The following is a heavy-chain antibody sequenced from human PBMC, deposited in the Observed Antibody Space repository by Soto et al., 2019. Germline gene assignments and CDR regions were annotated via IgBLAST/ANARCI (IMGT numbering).Heavy chain of an antibody. Sequence: QPGGSLRLSCAASGVTFSSYWIHWVRQAPGKGLVWVSRINSDGSSTTYADSVKGRFTISRDNAKNTLYLQMTSLRAEDTAVYYCARVSREVVPAAIDYWGQGTLVTVSS. D-gene: IGHD2-2*01. CDR2: INSDGSST. V-gene: IGHV3-74*01. CDR3: ARVSREVVPAAIDY. J-gene: IGHJ4*02. CDR1: GVTFSSYW.